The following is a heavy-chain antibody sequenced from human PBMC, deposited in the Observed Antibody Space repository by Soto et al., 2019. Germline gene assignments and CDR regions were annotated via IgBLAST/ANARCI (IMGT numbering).Heavy chain of an antibody. V-gene: IGHV3-53*01. CDR1: GFSVSVNF. J-gene: IGHJ6*02. Sequence: EVQLVESGGGLIQPGGSLRLSCAVSGFSVSVNFMTWVREAPEKGLQWVSDINGAGNTNYADSVKGRFTISRDTSQNMIYLQMNSLRAEDTAMYYCARENYYYGLDVWGQGTTVTVSS. CDR3: ARENYYYGLDV. CDR2: INGAGNT.